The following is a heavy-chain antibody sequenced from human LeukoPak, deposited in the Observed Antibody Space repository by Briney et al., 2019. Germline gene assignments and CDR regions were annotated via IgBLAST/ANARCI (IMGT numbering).Heavy chain of an antibody. D-gene: IGHD3-3*01. CDR2: VYSGAY. J-gene: IGHJ4*02. CDR3: ARLRPRTNHDFSSGYYAFDY. V-gene: IGHV4-4*09. Sequence: KPSETLSLTCTVSGASITNYFWGWIRQPPGKGLQWIGYVYSGAYYYNPSLVSRLTVSVDTAKNQFSLGLRSVTAADTAVYYCARLRPRTNHDFSSGYYAFDYWGQGTLVTVSS. CDR1: GASITNYF.